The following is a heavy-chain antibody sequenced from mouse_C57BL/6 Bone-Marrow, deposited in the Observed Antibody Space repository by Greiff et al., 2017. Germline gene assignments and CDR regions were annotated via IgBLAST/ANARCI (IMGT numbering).Heavy chain of an antibody. D-gene: IGHD2-4*01. V-gene: IGHV3-6*01. CDR3: ASLYYDYDGGGYYFDY. Sequence: EESGPGLVKPSQSLSLTCSVTGYSITSGYYWNWIRQFPGNKLEWMGYISYDGSNNYNPSLKNRISITRDTSKNQFFLKLNSVTTEDTATYYCASLYYDYDGGGYYFDYWGQGTTLTVSS. J-gene: IGHJ2*01. CDR1: GYSITSGYY. CDR2: ISYDGSN.